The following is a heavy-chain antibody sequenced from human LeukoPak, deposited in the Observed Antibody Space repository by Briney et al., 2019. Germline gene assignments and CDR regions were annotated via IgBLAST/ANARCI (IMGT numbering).Heavy chain of an antibody. Sequence: SETLSLTCTVSGGSISSYYWSWIRQPPGKGLEWIGYIYYSGSTNYNPSLKSRVTISVDTSKNQFSVKLSSVTAADTAVYYCARVHGDYWYFDLWGRGTLVTVSS. CDR1: GGSISSYY. V-gene: IGHV4-59*01. CDR2: IYYSGST. J-gene: IGHJ2*01. D-gene: IGHD4-17*01. CDR3: ARVHGDYWYFDL.